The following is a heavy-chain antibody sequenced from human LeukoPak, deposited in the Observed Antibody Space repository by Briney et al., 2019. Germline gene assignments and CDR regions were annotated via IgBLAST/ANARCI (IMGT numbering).Heavy chain of an antibody. J-gene: IGHJ3*02. CDR3: ARDYDILTIFDAFDI. CDR1: GYTFTGYY. Sequence: GASVKVSCKASGYTFTGYYMHWVRRAPGQGLEWMGWINPNSGGTNYAQKFQGRVTMTRDTSISTAYMELSRLRSDDTAVYYCARDYDILTIFDAFDIWGQGTMVTVSS. CDR2: INPNSGGT. V-gene: IGHV1-2*02. D-gene: IGHD3-9*01.